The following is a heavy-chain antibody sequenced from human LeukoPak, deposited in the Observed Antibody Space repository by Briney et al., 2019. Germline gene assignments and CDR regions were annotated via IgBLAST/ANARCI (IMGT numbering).Heavy chain of an antibody. D-gene: IGHD3-22*01. Sequence: PGGSLRLSCAASGFDFSEHEMDWVRQTPRKGLEWLARIRNKNQGRTTEYAASVRGRFATSRDDSSNSLHLQMNRLKTEDTAVYYCVQPSQGYFQNWGQGTLVTVSS. V-gene: IGHV3-72*01. CDR2: IRNKNQGRTT. CDR1: GFDFSEHE. J-gene: IGHJ1*01. CDR3: VQPSQGYFQN.